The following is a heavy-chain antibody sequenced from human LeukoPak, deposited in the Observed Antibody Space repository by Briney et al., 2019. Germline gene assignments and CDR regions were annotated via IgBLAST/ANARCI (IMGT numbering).Heavy chain of an antibody. CDR1: GFTFSRFS. J-gene: IGHJ4*02. Sequence: GGSLILSCAASGFTFSRFSMNWVRQAPGKGLEWVSYISSSSGTIYYADSVKGRFTISRDNAKNSLYLQMNSLRAEDTAVYYCARVDYGDYAGEDYWGQGTLVTVSS. V-gene: IGHV3-48*04. CDR3: ARVDYGDYAGEDY. D-gene: IGHD4-17*01. CDR2: ISSSSGTI.